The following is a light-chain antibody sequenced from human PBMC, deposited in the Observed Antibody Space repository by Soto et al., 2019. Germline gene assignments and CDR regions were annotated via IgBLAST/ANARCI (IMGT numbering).Light chain of an antibody. J-gene: IGKJ3*01. CDR1: QSVSPSNY. CDR3: QQYASSPLT. V-gene: IGKV3-20*01. Sequence: EIVLTQSPGTLSLSPGERATLSCRARQSVSPSNYLAWYQQKPGQAPRLLIYGASSRATGIPDRFSGSGSGTDFTLTISRLEPEECAVDDCQQYASSPLTFGPGTKVDIK. CDR2: GAS.